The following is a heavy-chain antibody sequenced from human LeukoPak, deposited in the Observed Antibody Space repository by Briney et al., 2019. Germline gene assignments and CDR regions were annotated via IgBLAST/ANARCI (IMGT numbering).Heavy chain of an antibody. CDR2: MYYSGST. V-gene: IGHV4-39*07. CDR3: ARVERPNWFDP. J-gene: IGHJ5*02. D-gene: IGHD1-1*01. CDR1: GGSISTSRHY. Sequence: SETLSLTCTVSGGSISTSRHYWGWIRQPPGKGLEWIGSMYYSGSTYYNPSLKSRVTISVDRSKNQLSLELSSVPGADTAVYYCARVERPNWFDPWGQGTLVTVSS.